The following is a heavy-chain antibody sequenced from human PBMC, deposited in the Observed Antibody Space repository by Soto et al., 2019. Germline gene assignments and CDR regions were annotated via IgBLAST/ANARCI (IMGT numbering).Heavy chain of an antibody. CDR1: GGSFSGYY. J-gene: IGHJ4*02. D-gene: IGHD5-12*01. CDR3: ARIRGHPTSGYDNFDY. Sequence: QVQLQQWGAGLLKPSETLSLTCAVYGGSFSGYYWSWIRQPPGKGLEWIGEINHSGSTNYNPSLKSRVTISVDTSKNQFSLKLSSVTAADTAVYYCARIRGHPTSGYDNFDYWGQGTLVTVSS. V-gene: IGHV4-34*01. CDR2: INHSGST.